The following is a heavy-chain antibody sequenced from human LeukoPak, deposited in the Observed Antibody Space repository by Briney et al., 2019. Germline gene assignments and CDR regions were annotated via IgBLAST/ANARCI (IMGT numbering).Heavy chain of an antibody. Sequence: PGGSLRLSCAVSGFTFSSYEMNWVRQAPGKGLEWVSYIGSSGTTMYYADSVMGRFTISRDNAKNSLFLQMNSLRAEDTAVYYRAREAVGDAFDIWGQGTMVTVSS. V-gene: IGHV3-48*03. D-gene: IGHD6-19*01. J-gene: IGHJ3*02. CDR2: IGSSGTTM. CDR3: AREAVGDAFDI. CDR1: GFTFSSYE.